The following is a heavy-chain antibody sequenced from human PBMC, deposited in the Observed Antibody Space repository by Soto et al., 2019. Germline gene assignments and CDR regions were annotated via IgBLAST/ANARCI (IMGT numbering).Heavy chain of an antibody. J-gene: IGHJ4*02. CDR3: ARERVVPRGTYRYHFDY. Sequence: SETLSLTCSVSGVSVNSGSYYWSWIRQPPGKGLEWIGYVYSSGSTNYNPSLKSRVTISVDTSKNQLSLDLRSVTAADTAVYYCARERVVPRGTYRYHFDYWGQGTLVTVYS. CDR1: GVSVNSGSYY. CDR2: VYSSGST. V-gene: IGHV4-61*01. D-gene: IGHD1-26*01.